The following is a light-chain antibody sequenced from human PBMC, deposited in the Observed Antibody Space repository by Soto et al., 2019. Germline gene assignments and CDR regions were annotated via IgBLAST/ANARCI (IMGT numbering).Light chain of an antibody. CDR1: QSVSSY. CDR3: QQRSNWRGVFT. Sequence: EIVLTQSPATLSLSPGERATLSCRARQSVSSYLAWYQQKPGQAPRLLIYDASNRATGIPARFSGSGSGTDFTLTISSLEPEDFAVYYGQQRSNWRGVFTFGPGTKVDIK. CDR2: DAS. V-gene: IGKV3-11*01. J-gene: IGKJ3*01.